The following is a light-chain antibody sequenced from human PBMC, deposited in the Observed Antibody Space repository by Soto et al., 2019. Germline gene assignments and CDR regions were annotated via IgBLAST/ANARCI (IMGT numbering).Light chain of an antibody. J-gene: IGLJ2*01. V-gene: IGLV1-44*01. CDR3: AAWDDSLSGLV. CDR1: RANIGSNT. Sequence: QSVLTQPPSASGTPGQRVTISCSGSRANIGSNTVSWYQQLPGTAPKLLIFSNNQRPSGVPDRFFGSKSGTSASLAITGLQSEHEADYYCAAWDDSLSGLVFGGGTKVTVL. CDR2: SNN.